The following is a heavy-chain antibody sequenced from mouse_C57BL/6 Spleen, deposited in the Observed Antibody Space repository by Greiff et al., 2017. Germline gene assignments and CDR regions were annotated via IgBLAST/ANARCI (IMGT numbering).Heavy chain of an antibody. CDR2: IRSKSNNYAT. D-gene: IGHD1-1*02. V-gene: IGHV10-1*01. J-gene: IGHJ2*01. Sequence: EVKLVESGGGLVQPKGSLKLSCAASGFSFNTYAMNWVRQAPGKGLEWVARIRSKSNNYATYYADSVKDRFTISRDDSESMLYLQMNNLKTEDTAMYYCVRGALYGPLDYWGQGTTLTVSS. CDR1: GFSFNTYA. CDR3: VRGALYGPLDY.